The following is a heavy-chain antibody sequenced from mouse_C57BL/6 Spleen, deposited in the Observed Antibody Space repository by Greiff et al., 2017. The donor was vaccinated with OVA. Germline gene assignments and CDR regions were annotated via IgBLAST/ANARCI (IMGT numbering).Heavy chain of an antibody. CDR2: ISDGGSYT. D-gene: IGHD2-2*01. CDR1: GFTFSSYA. V-gene: IGHV5-4*01. Sequence: EVQGVESGGGLVKPGGSLKLSCAASGFTFSSYAMSWVRQTPEKRLEWVATISDGGSYTYYPDNVKGRFTISRDNAKNNLYLQMSHLKSEDTAMYYCARDEYYGYDGSYWYFDVWGTGTTVTVSS. CDR3: ARDEYYGYDGSYWYFDV. J-gene: IGHJ1*03.